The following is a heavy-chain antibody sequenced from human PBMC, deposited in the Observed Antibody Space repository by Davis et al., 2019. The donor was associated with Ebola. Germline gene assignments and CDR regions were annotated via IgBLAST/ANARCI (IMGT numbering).Heavy chain of an antibody. CDR3: ARDGSGWYQGYYYGMDV. CDR2: ISYSGAT. D-gene: IGHD6-19*01. J-gene: IGHJ6*02. Sequence: GSLRLSCTVSGASISSYYWNWIRQPPGKGLEWIGYISYSGATNYNPSLKSRVTISVETSKKQVSLRLNSVTAEDTAVYYCARDGSGWYQGYYYGMDVWGQGTTVTVSS. V-gene: IGHV4-59*01. CDR1: GASISSYY.